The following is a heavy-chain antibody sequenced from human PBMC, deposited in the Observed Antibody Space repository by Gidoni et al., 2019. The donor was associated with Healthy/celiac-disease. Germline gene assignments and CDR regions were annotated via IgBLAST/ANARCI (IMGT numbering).Heavy chain of an antibody. CDR3: AKPRNFNYYGSGSYNWFDP. D-gene: IGHD3-10*01. J-gene: IGHJ5*02. Sequence: ITLKESGPTLVKPTQTLTLTCTFSGFSLSTIGVCGGWIRQPPGKALEWLALIYWDEDKRYSPSLKSRLTITKDTSKNQVVITMTNMDTVDTAIYYCAKPRNFNYYGSGSYNWFDPWGQGTLVTVSS. CDR1: GFSLSTIGVC. CDR2: IYWDEDK. V-gene: IGHV2-5*02.